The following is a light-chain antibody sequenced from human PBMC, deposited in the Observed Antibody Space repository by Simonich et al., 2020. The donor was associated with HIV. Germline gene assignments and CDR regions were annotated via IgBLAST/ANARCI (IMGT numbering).Light chain of an antibody. CDR3: QQYGSSPVT. J-gene: IGKJ4*01. Sequence: EIVLTQSPATLSLSPGERATLSCGARQSVSSSSLAWYQQKPGLAPRLLICDASRRATGIPTRFSGSGSGTDFTLTISRLEPEDFAVYYCQQYGSSPVTFGGGTKVEIQ. V-gene: IGKV3D-20*01. CDR2: DAS. CDR1: QSVSSSS.